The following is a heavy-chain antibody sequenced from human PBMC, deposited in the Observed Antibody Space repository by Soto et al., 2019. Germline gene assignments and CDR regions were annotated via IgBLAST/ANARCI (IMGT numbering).Heavy chain of an antibody. CDR3: ARRCTNYARCGVDA. Sequence: QVQLVESGGGVVQPGQSLRLSCAVSGFRFNDFGFHWVRQAPGKGLHGVAVISADGNEKYYVESLKGRFTISRDNSNNMLYLETSSLRPEDTAVYYCARRCTNYARCGVDAWARGTTATVSS. CDR2: ISADGNEK. V-gene: IGHV3-30*03. CDR1: GFRFNDFG. D-gene: IGHD4-4*01. J-gene: IGHJ6*02.